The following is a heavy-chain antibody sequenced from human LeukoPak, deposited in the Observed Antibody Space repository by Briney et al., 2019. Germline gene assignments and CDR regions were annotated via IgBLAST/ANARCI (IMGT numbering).Heavy chain of an antibody. D-gene: IGHD3-3*01. Sequence: GGSLRLSCAASGLTFSNYGMHWVRQAPGKGLEWVAIISYDGNNKYYADSVKGRFTISRDNSKNTLYLQMNSLRAEDTAVYYCAKDHTISGVPAHFDYWGQGTLVTVSS. V-gene: IGHV3-30*18. J-gene: IGHJ4*02. CDR2: ISYDGNNK. CDR3: AKDHTISGVPAHFDY. CDR1: GLTFSNYG.